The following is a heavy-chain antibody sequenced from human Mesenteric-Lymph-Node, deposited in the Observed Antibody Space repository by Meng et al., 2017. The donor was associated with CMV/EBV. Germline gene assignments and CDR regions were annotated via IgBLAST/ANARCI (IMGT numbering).Heavy chain of an antibody. CDR2: ISSSSSYI. D-gene: IGHD3-3*01. CDR1: GFTFSSYS. CDR3: ARDNSFLEWLLFN. J-gene: IGHJ4*02. Sequence: CAASGFTFSSYSMNWVRQAPGKGLEWVSSISSSSSYIYYADSVKGRFTISRDNAKNSLYLQMNSLRAEDTAVYYCARDNSFLEWLLFNWGQGTLVTVSS. V-gene: IGHV3-21*01.